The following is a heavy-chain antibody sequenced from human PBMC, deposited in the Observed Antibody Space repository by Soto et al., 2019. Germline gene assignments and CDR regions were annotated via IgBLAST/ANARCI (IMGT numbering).Heavy chain of an antibody. CDR3: AKDRWDAFDI. Sequence: SWRTASASSGFTVSMYILIVARQAPGKGLEWVSAISGSGGSTYYADSVKGRFTISRDNSKNTLYLQMNSLRAEDTAVYYCAKDRWDAFDIWGQGTMVTVSS. D-gene: IGHD2-15*01. J-gene: IGHJ3*02. CDR2: ISGSGGST. V-gene: IGHV3-23*01. CDR1: GFTVSMYI.